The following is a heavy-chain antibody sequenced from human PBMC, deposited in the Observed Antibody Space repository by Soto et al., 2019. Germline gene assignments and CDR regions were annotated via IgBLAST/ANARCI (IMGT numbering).Heavy chain of an antibody. D-gene: IGHD3-3*01. J-gene: IGHJ3*02. CDR2: MNPNSGNT. CDR1: GYTFTSYD. Sequence: ASVKVSCKASGYTFTSYDINWVRQATGQGLEWMGWMNPNSGNTGYAQKFQGRVTMTRNTSISTAYMELSSLRSEDTAVYYFASRARNYDFWCVYLFIIGGQGTMSTV. CDR3: ASRARNYDFWCVYLFII. V-gene: IGHV1-8*01.